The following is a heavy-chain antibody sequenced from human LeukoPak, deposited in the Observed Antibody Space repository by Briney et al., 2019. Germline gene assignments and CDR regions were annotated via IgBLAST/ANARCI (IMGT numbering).Heavy chain of an antibody. CDR1: GGSISSSSYY. CDR2: IYHSGST. D-gene: IGHD6-13*01. CDR3: ARQGRSHYYFDY. V-gene: IGHV4-39*01. J-gene: IGHJ4*02. Sequence: SETLSLTCTVSGGSISSSSYYWGWIRQPPGKGLEWIGSIYHSGSTYYNPSLKSRVTISVDTSKNQFSLKLSSVTAADTAVYYCARQGRSHYYFDYWGQGTLVTVSS.